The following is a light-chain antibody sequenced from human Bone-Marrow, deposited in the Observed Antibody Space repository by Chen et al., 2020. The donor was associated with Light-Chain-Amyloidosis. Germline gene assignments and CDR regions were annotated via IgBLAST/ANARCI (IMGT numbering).Light chain of an antibody. CDR2: DDS. J-gene: IGLJ3*02. CDR1: NIGSTS. CDR3: QVWDRSSDRPV. Sequence: SYVLTQPSSVSVAPGSTPTLACGGNNIGSTSVHWYQQTPGQAPLLVVYDDSDRPSGIPERLSGSNSGNTATLTISRVEAGDEADYYCQVWDRSSDRPVFGGGTKLTVL. V-gene: IGLV3-21*02.